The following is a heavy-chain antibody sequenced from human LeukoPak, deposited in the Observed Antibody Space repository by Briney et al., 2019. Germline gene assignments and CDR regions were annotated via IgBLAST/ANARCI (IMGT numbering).Heavy chain of an antibody. CDR1: GFTFSRYG. V-gene: IGHV3-30*02. Sequence: PGGSLRLSCAASGFTFSRYGMHWVRQAPGKGLEWVAFIRYDGSNKNYVDSVKGRFTISRDNSKNTLYLQMNSLTAEDTAVHYCVRAYHPGGWFDPWGQGTLVTVSS. CDR3: VRAYHPGGWFDP. CDR2: IRYDGSNK. D-gene: IGHD2-21*01. J-gene: IGHJ5*02.